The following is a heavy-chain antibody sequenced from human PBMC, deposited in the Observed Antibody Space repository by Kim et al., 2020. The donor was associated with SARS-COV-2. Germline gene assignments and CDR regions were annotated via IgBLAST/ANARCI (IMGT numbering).Heavy chain of an antibody. CDR2: ISSSSTYI. D-gene: IGHD2-15*01. CDR3: ARVILPTFQ. Sequence: GGSLRLSCAASGFTFGDYSFIWVRQAPGKGLEWVSSISSSSTYIYYADSMQGRFTVSRDNAKKSLYLQMNNLRPEDTAVYFCARVILPTFQ. V-gene: IGHV3-21*01. J-gene: IGHJ1*01. CDR1: GFTFGDYS.